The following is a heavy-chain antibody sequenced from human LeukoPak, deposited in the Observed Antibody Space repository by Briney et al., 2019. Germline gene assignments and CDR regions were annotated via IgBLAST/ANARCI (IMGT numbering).Heavy chain of an antibody. Sequence: GGSLRLSCAASGFTFSSYAMSWVRQAPGKGLEWVSAISGSGGSTYYADSVKGRFTISRDNSKNTLYLQMNSLRAEDTAVYYCAKLKYYHDSSGYIDYWGQGTLVTVSS. V-gene: IGHV3-23*01. J-gene: IGHJ4*02. CDR1: GFTFSSYA. CDR2: ISGSGGST. CDR3: AKLKYYHDSSGYIDY. D-gene: IGHD3-22*01.